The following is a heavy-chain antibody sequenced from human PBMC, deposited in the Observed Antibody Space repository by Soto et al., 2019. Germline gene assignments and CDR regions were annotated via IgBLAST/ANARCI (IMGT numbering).Heavy chain of an antibody. Sequence: GDALKSSGEGCGGSVSSYWRWWVRQMHGKGLEWMGIIYPGDSDTRYSPSFQGQVTISADKSISTAYLQWSSLKASDTAMYYCASTYCSGGSCYDSDAFDIWGQGTMVTVSS. D-gene: IGHD2-15*01. CDR2: IYPGDSDT. CDR1: GGSVSSYW. J-gene: IGHJ3*02. V-gene: IGHV5-51*01. CDR3: ASTYCSGGSCYDSDAFDI.